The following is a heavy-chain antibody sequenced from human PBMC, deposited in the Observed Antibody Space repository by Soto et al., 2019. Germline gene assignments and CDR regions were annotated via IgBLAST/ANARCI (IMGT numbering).Heavy chain of an antibody. J-gene: IGHJ5*02. Sequence: PSETLSLTCTVSGGSISSYYWSWIRQPPGKGLEWIGYIYYSGSTNYNPSLKSRVTISVDTSKNQFSLKLSSVTAADTAVYYCARDDSSGHRLSWFDPWGQGTLVTVSS. CDR3: ARDDSSGHRLSWFDP. CDR1: GGSISSYY. D-gene: IGHD3-22*01. CDR2: IYYSGST. V-gene: IGHV4-59*01.